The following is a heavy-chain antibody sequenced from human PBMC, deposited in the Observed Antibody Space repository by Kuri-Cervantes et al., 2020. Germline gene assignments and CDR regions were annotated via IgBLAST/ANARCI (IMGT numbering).Heavy chain of an antibody. V-gene: IGHV1-8*01. J-gene: IGHJ6*02. D-gene: IGHD6-19*01. Sequence: ASVKVSCKASGYTFISYDISWVRQATGQGLEWMGWMNPHSANAGYAQKFQGRVTMTRNTSISTAYMELSSLRSEDTAVYYCASGSWLEVEGIYYYYGMDVWGQGTTVTVSS. CDR3: ASGSWLEVEGIYYYYGMDV. CDR2: MNPHSANA. CDR1: GYTFISYD.